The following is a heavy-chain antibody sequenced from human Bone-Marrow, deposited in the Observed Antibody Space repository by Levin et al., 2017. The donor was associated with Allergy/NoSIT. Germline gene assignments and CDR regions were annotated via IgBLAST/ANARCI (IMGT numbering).Heavy chain of an antibody. CDR2: ISWNSGSI. D-gene: IGHD6-6*01. CDR1: GFTFDDYA. V-gene: IGHV3-9*01. CDR3: AKLSSSSKAGAFDI. Sequence: GGSLRLSCAASGFTFDDYAMHWVRQAPGKGLEWVSGISWNSGSIGYADSVKGRFTISRDNAKNSLYLQMNSLRAEDTALYYCAKLSSSSKAGAFDIWGQGTMVTVSS. J-gene: IGHJ3*02.